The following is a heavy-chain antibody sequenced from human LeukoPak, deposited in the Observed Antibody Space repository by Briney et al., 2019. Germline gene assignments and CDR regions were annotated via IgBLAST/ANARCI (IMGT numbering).Heavy chain of an antibody. V-gene: IGHV4-59*01. D-gene: IGHD2-21*01. CDR3: ARGLGDGEAFDI. CDR2: IYCSGST. Sequence: SETLSLTCTVSGGSISSYYWSWIRQPPGKGLEWIGYIYCSGSTNYNPSLKSRVTISVDTSKNQFSLKLSSVTAADTAVYYCARGLGDGEAFDIWGQGTMVTVSS. J-gene: IGHJ3*02. CDR1: GGSISSYY.